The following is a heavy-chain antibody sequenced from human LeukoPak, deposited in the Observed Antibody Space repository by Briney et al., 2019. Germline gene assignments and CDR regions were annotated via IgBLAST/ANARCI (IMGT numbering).Heavy chain of an antibody. V-gene: IGHV4-59*01. CDR2: IYYSGST. CDR1: GGSISSYY. CDR3: ARAGYYDSSGRGPFDY. Sequence: SETLSLTCTVSGGSISSYYWSWIRQPPGKGLEWIGYIYYSGSTNYNPSLKSRVTISVDTSKNQFSLKLSSVTAADTAVYYCARAGYYDSSGRGPFDYWGQGTLVTVSS. D-gene: IGHD3-22*01. J-gene: IGHJ4*02.